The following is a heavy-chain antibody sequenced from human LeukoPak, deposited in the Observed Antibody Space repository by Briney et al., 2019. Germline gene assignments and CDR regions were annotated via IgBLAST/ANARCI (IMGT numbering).Heavy chain of an antibody. Sequence: GGSLRLSCAASGFTFSSYSMNWVRQAPGKGLEWVSSISSSSSYIYYADSVKGRFTISRDNAKNSLYLQMNSLRAEDTAVYYCARSLDCSGGSCYFDYWGQGTLVTVSS. CDR2: ISSSSSYI. V-gene: IGHV3-21*01. J-gene: IGHJ4*02. CDR1: GFTFSSYS. CDR3: ARSLDCSGGSCYFDY. D-gene: IGHD2-15*01.